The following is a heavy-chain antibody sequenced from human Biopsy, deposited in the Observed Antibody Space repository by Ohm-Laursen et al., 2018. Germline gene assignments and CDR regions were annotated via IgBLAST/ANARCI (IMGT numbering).Heavy chain of an antibody. CDR1: GDSVTKYY. CDR3: AKNSGYSHDY. Sequence: SDTLSLTCTVSGDSVTKYYWSWIRQAPGKGLEWIGFIYYTGKTKSNPSLKSRLTMSVDTSKNQFSLNLTTVTTADTAVYYCAKNSGYSHDYWGPGILVTVPS. J-gene: IGHJ4*01. CDR2: IYYTGKT. D-gene: IGHD3-22*01. V-gene: IGHV4-59*02.